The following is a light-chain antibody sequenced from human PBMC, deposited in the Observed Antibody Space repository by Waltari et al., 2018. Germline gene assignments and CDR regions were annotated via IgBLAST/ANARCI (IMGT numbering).Light chain of an antibody. CDR1: QSVRSY. CDR2: DTS. Sequence: EIVLTQSPATLSLSPGERATLPCRASQSVRSYLAWYQQKPGQAPRLLIYDTSNRATGIPARFSGSGSGTDFTLTISSLEPEDFAVYYCQQYYSSPISFGQGTRLEIK. V-gene: IGKV3-11*01. CDR3: QQYYSSPIS. J-gene: IGKJ5*01.